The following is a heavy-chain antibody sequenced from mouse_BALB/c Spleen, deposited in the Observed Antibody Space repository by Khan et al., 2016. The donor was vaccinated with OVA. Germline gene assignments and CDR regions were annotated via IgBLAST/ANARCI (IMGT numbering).Heavy chain of an antibody. CDR3: AGGGSSGPAWFAY. J-gene: IGHJ3*01. Sequence: EVQLQESGPGLVKPSQSLSLTCSVTGYSITSGYFWNWIRQFPGNKLEWMGYIRYDGDSNYTPSLKNRISITRDTSKNQFFLKLNSVTPEDTATLYGAGGGSSGPAWFAYWGQGTLVTVSP. CDR1: GYSITSGYF. D-gene: IGHD3-1*01. CDR2: IRYDGDS. V-gene: IGHV3-6*01.